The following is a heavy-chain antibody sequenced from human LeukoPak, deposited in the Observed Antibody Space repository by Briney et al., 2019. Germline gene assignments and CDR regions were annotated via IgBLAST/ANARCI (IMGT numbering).Heavy chain of an antibody. V-gene: IGHV1-8*01. CDR2: MNPNSGNT. CDR3: ARVPAARFKYNWFDP. D-gene: IGHD2-2*01. Sequence: GASVKVSCKASGYTFTSYDINWVRQATGQGLEWMGWMNPNSGNTGYAQKFQGRVTMTRNTSISTAYMELSSLRSEDTAVYYCARVPAARFKYNWFDPWGQETLVTVSS. J-gene: IGHJ5*02. CDR1: GYTFTSYD.